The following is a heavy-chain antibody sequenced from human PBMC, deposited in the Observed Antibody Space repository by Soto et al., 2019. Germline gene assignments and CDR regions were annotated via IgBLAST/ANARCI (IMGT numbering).Heavy chain of an antibody. V-gene: IGHV3-53*04. J-gene: IGHJ6*03. D-gene: IGHD3-10*01. CDR1: GFTVSSNY. CDR3: AREVRDYYYYYYMDV. Sequence: GGSLRLSCAASGFTVSSNYMSWVRQAPGKGLEWVSVIYSGGSTYYADSVKGRFTISRHNSKNTLYLQVNSLRAEDTAVYYCAREVRDYYYYYYMDVWGKGTTVTVSS. CDR2: IYSGGST.